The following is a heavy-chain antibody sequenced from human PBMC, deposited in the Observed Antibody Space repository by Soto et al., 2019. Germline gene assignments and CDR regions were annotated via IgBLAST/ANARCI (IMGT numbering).Heavy chain of an antibody. CDR1: GGSSSSGDYS. CDR2: LHYSGSP. J-gene: IGHJ4*02. V-gene: IGHV4-31*03. CDR3: ARDLAATVHRPYFDY. D-gene: IGHD6-6*01. Sequence: TSGTRSLTGPVSGGSSSSGDYSWSWIRPHPRKGLECIGYLHYSGSPYSNPSLKCRASMSLDTSKYQFSLRLCSVTAPDTVVYFCARDLAATVHRPYFDYRGQGPLVTVSS.